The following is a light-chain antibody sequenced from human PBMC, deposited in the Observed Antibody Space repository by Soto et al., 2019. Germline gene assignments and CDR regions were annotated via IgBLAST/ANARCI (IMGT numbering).Light chain of an antibody. CDR2: RNN. V-gene: IGLV1-47*01. CDR3: AAWDDSLSGVV. CDR1: FSNIGSNF. Sequence: QSVLTQPPSASGTPGQTVTISCSGRFSNIGSNFIYWYQQLPGTAPKLLIYRNNERPSGVPDRFSASKSGTSASLAISGLRSEDEADYHCAAWDDSLSGVVFGGATKLTVL. J-gene: IGLJ3*02.